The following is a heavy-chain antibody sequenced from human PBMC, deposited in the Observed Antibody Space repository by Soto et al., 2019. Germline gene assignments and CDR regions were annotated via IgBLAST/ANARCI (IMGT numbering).Heavy chain of an antibody. D-gene: IGHD6-19*01. J-gene: IGHJ6*02. CDR3: AKKAKGSVRWSYYSGMDA. V-gene: IGHV3-23*01. CDR1: GFTFSSYA. Sequence: GGSLRLSCAASGFTFSSYAMSWVRQAPGKGLEWVSAISGSGGSTYYADSVKGRFTISRDNSKNTLYLQMNSLRAEDTAVYYCAKKAKGSVRWSYYSGMDAWGQGTTLTVSS. CDR2: ISGSGGST.